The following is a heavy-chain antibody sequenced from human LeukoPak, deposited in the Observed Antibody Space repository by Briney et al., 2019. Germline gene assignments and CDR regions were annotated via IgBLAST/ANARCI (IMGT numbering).Heavy chain of an antibody. CDR3: ARSTRTYYYDNSGYYYFDN. J-gene: IGHJ4*02. Sequence: PSETLSLTCTVSGGSISGFYWSWIRQPAGGGLEWIGRIYNSGTTNYNPSLRSRVIMSLDTSKNQFSLKLSSVTAADTAVYYCARSTRTYYYDNSGYYYFDNWGQGNLVTVSS. CDR1: GGSISGFY. D-gene: IGHD3-22*01. V-gene: IGHV4-4*07. CDR2: IYNSGTT.